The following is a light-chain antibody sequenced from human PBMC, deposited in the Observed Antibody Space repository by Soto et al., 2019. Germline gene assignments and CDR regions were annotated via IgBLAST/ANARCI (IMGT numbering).Light chain of an antibody. CDR2: QTS. V-gene: IGKV3-11*01. CDR1: QGIGDT. CDR3: QQRHNWPIT. Sequence: EIVMTQSPATLSVSPGEGATLSCRASQGIGDTLAWYQQKPGQTPRLLIYQTSIRAAGIPARFSASGSGTDFTLTISGLEPADLGVYYCQQRHNWPITFGQGTRLEIK. J-gene: IGKJ5*01.